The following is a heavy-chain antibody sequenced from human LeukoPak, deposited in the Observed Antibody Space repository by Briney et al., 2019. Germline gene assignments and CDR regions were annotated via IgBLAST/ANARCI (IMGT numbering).Heavy chain of an antibody. Sequence: GASVKVSCKASGYTFTSYGISWVRQAPGQGLEWMGWISAYNGNTNYAQKLQGRVTMTTDTPTSTAYMELRSLRSDDTAVYYCARFLAVAPTNWFDPWGQGTLVTVSS. J-gene: IGHJ5*02. CDR2: ISAYNGNT. V-gene: IGHV1-18*01. CDR3: ARFLAVAPTNWFDP. D-gene: IGHD6-19*01. CDR1: GYTFTSYG.